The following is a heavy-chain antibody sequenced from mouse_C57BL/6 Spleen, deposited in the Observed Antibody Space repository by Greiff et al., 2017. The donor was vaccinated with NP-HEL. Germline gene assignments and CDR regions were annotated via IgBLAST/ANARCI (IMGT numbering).Heavy chain of an antibody. CDR2: IYPRSGNT. J-gene: IGHJ3*01. CDR1: GYTFTSYG. V-gene: IGHV1-81*01. CDR3: ARGGYDYDVTWFAY. Sequence: VQLQQSGAELARPGASVKLSCKASGYTFTSYGISWVKQRTGQGLEWIGEIYPRSGNTYYNEKFKGKATLTADKSSSTAYMEIRSLTSEDSAVYFCARGGYDYDVTWFAYWGQGTLVTVSA. D-gene: IGHD2-4*01.